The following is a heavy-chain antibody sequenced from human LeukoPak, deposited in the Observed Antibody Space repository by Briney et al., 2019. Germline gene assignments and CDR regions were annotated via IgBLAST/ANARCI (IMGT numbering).Heavy chain of an antibody. CDR3: ARETSSWYPMDS. CDR2: IRYDGSNK. J-gene: IGHJ4*02. D-gene: IGHD6-13*01. Sequence: PGGSLRLSCAASGFTFSSYGMHWVRQAPGKGLEWVAFIRYDGSNKYYADSVKGRFTISRDNSKNTLYLQINSLRVEDTAVYYCARETSSWYPMDSWGQGTLVTVSS. V-gene: IGHV3-30*02. CDR1: GFTFSSYG.